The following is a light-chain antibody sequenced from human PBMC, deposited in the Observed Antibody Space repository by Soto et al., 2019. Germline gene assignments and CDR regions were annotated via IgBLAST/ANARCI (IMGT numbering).Light chain of an antibody. Sequence: EIVLTQSPATLSLSPGERAALSCRASQSVSSSLAWFQQKRGQAPRLLIYDASNRATGIPARFSGSGSATDFPLTISSLEPEDFAVYYCQQRSTWPWTFGQGTKVEIK. CDR1: QSVSSS. J-gene: IGKJ1*01. CDR2: DAS. V-gene: IGKV3-11*01. CDR3: QQRSTWPWT.